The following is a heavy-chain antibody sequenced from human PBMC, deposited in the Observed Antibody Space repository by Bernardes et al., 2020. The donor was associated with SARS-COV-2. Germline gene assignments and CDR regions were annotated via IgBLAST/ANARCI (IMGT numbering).Heavy chain of an antibody. D-gene: IGHD6-13*01. CDR1: GGSISSSSYY. J-gene: IGHJ6*02. Sequence: ETLSLTCTVSGGSISSSSYYWGWIRQPPGKGLEWIGSIYYSGSTYYNPSLKSRVTISVDTSKNQFSLKLSSVTAADTAVYYCSQVEQQLVDGMDVWGQGTTVTVSS. CDR2: IYYSGST. V-gene: IGHV4-39*01. CDR3: SQVEQQLVDGMDV.